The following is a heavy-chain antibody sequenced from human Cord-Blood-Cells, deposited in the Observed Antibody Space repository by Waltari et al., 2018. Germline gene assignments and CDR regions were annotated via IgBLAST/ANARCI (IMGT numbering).Heavy chain of an antibody. CDR1: GGTFSRYA. Sequence: QVQLVQSGAEVKKPGSSVKVSCKASGGTFSRYAISWVRQAPGQGLEWMGRIIPILGIANYAQKFQGRVTITADKSTSTAYMELSSLRSEDTAVYYCARGGLVGATAFDIWGQGTMVTVSS. CDR2: IIPILGIA. CDR3: ARGGLVGATAFDI. D-gene: IGHD1-26*01. V-gene: IGHV1-69*09. J-gene: IGHJ3*02.